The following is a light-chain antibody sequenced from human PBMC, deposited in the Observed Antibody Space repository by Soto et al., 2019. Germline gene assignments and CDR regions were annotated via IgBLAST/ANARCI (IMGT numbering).Light chain of an antibody. J-gene: IGKJ3*01. CDR1: QSINSRY. Sequence: EIVLTQSPGTLSLSPGERATLSCRASQSINSRYLAWYQQKPGQAPRLLIYGASSRATGIPDRFGGSGSGIDFTLTISRLEPEDFSVYYCQQLGSSPGFTFGPGTIVDIK. V-gene: IGKV3-20*01. CDR2: GAS. CDR3: QQLGSSPGFT.